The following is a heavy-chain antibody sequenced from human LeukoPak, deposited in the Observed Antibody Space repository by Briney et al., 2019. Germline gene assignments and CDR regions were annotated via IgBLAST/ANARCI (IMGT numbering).Heavy chain of an antibody. CDR2: ISSSSSYI. CDR3: ARDRYPTIFGVVDAAAFDP. Sequence: PGGSLRLSCTASGFSFSSYWMTWVRQAPGKGLEWVSSISSSSSYIYYADSVKGRFTISRDNAKNSLYLQMNSLRAEDTAVYYCARDRYPTIFGVVDAAAFDPWGQGTLVTVSS. D-gene: IGHD3-3*01. V-gene: IGHV3-21*01. CDR1: GFSFSSYW. J-gene: IGHJ5*02.